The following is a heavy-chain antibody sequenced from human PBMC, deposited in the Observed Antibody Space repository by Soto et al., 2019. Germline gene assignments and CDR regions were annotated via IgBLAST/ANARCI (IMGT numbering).Heavy chain of an antibody. CDR1: GYTLRRYA. V-gene: IGHV1-2*02. J-gene: IGHJ5*02. CDR3: AKTYDGSGQPSHWFAP. Sequence: GAPGKGSCKASGYTLRRYAIRWGPQAPGPGLEWMGWINPNSGGTNYAQRFQGRVTLTRDTSITTAYMDLSSLRSDDTATYYCAKTYDGSGQPSHWFAPWGQGTPVTVSS. D-gene: IGHD3-22*01. CDR2: INPNSGGT.